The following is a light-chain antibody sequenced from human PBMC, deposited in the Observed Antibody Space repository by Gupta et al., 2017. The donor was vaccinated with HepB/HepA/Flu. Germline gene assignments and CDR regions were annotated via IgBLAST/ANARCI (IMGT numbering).Light chain of an antibody. Sequence: QLMVTQSSPVSASLGSSVKLTSTLSSWYSHYSIGWRQQQPGKTPRFLMKVESSGRSDKGSGIPDRFSASSSGAARYLTISNLQSKDEAYYYCGTWDSNVRMFGGGTNLTVL. J-gene: IGLJ3*02. CDR1: SWYSHYS. CDR2: VESSGRS. CDR3: GTWDSNVRM. V-gene: IGLV4-60*03.